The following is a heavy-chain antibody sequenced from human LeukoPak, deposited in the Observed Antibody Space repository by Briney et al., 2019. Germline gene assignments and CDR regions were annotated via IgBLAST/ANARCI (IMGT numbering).Heavy chain of an antibody. V-gene: IGHV1-2*02. J-gene: IGHJ5*02. CDR3: ARTKEDTMIGYNWFDP. D-gene: IGHD3-22*01. Sequence: ASVKVSCKASGYTFTGYYMHWVRQAPGQGLEWMGWINPNSGGTNYAQKFQGRVTMTRDTSISTAYMELSRLRSDDTAVYYCARTKEDTMIGYNWFDPWGQGTLVTVSS. CDR1: GYTFTGYY. CDR2: INPNSGGT.